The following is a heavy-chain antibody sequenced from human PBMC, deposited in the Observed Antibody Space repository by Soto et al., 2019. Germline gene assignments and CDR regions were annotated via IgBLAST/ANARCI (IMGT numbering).Heavy chain of an antibody. CDR2: IYSGGST. CDR3: ARGPQAPYSMDV. CDR1: XFXVXXXX. J-gene: IGHJ6*02. V-gene: IGHV3-66*01. Sequence: XXSLRLSCAASXFXVXXXXMSXXRQAPGKGLEWVSIIYSGGSTYYADSVKGRFTISRDNSKNTLYLQMISLRAEDTAVYYCARGPQAPYSMDVWGQGTTVTVSS.